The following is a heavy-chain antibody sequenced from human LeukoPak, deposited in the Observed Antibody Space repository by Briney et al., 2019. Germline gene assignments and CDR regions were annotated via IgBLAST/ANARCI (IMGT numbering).Heavy chain of an antibody. CDR1: GGSISSYY. CDR2: IYYSGST. J-gene: IGHJ4*02. D-gene: IGHD2-15*01. V-gene: IGHV4-59*01. CDR3: ARDAGCSGGSCYSALDY. Sequence: PSETLSLTCTVSGGSISSYYWSWIRQPPGKGLEWIGYIYYSGSTNYNPSLKSRVTISVDTSKNQFSLKLSSVTAADTAVYYCARDAGCSGGSCYSALDYWGQGTLSPSPQ.